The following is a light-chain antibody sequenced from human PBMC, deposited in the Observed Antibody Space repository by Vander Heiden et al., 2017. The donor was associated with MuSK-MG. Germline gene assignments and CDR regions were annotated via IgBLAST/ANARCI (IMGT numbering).Light chain of an antibody. V-gene: IGKV4-1*01. CDR2: WAS. J-gene: IGKJ1*01. CDR1: QSVLYSSNNKNF. Sequence: DIVMTQSPDSLAVSLGERATINCKSSQSVLYSSNNKNFLAWYQQKPGQPPKLLIYWASTRESGVPDRCSGSGSGTDFTLTISILQAEDGAVYYCQQYYSTPWTFGQGTKVEIK. CDR3: QQYYSTPWT.